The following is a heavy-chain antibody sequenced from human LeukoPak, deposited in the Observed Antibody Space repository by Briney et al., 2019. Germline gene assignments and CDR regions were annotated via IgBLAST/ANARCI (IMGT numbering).Heavy chain of an antibody. CDR3: VRDRWIREEQSYFDY. D-gene: IGHD1/OR15-1a*01. J-gene: IGHJ4*02. CDR1: GFIFRNHG. Sequence: GGSLRLSCTPSGFIFRNHGMRWVRQAPGKGLEWVSFIWCDGGNADYADSVKGRFTISRDNSRNTLDLQMNSLGADDTAVYYCVRDRWIREEQSYFDYRGQGALVTVSS. V-gene: IGHV3-33*01. CDR2: IWCDGGNA.